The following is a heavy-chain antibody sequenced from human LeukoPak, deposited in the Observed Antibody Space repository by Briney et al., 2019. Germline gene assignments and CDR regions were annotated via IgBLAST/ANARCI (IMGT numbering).Heavy chain of an antibody. CDR1: GYTFTSYY. Sequence: ASVKVSCKASGYTFTSYYLHWVRQAPGQGLEWMGITNPSGGSTNYAQKFQGRVTMTRDTSTSTVYVELSSLRSADTAVYYCARGGSGYSSVYFDYWGQGTLVAVSS. CDR2: TNPSGGST. CDR3: ARGGSGYSSVYFDY. V-gene: IGHV1-46*01. J-gene: IGHJ4*02. D-gene: IGHD3-22*01.